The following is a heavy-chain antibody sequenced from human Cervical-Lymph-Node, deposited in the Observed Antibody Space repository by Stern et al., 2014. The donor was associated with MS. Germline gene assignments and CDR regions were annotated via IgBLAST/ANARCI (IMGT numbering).Heavy chain of an antibody. CDR2: ISSSSSDI. V-gene: IGHV3-21*01. CDR3: ARDYDGNYLTYFEY. J-gene: IGHJ4*02. CDR1: GFTFSSYS. Sequence: VQLVQSGGGLVKPGGSLKLSCAVSGFTFSSYSMNWVRQAPGKGLECVSSISSSSSDIYYADSVKGRFTISRDNAKNSLSLQMNSLRAEDTAVYYCARDYDGNYLTYFEYWGQGTLVTVSS. D-gene: IGHD2/OR15-2a*01.